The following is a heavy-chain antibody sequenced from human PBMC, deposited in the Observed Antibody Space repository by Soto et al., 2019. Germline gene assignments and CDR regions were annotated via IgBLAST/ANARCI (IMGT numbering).Heavy chain of an antibody. Sequence: SETLSLTCTISGGSVSSGSYYWSWIRQPPGKGLEWIGYIYYSGSTNYNPSLKSRVTISVDTSKNQFSLKLSSVTAADTAVYYCAGGRIAARPYYYGMDVWGQGTTVTVSS. V-gene: IGHV4-61*01. CDR1: GGSVSSGSYY. CDR3: AGGRIAARPYYYGMDV. D-gene: IGHD6-6*01. J-gene: IGHJ6*02. CDR2: IYYSGST.